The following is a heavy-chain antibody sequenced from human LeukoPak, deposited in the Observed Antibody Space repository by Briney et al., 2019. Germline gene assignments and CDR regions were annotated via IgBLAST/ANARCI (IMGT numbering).Heavy chain of an antibody. D-gene: IGHD5-18*01. CDR3: ARDPGGYSYGYYYYYYMDV. Sequence: APVKVSCKASGYTFTGYYMHWVRQAPGQGLEWMGIINPSGGSTSYAQKFQGRVTMTRDMSTSTVYMELSSLRSEDTAVYYCARDPGGYSYGYYYYYYMDVWGKGTTVTVSS. CDR2: INPSGGST. J-gene: IGHJ6*03. V-gene: IGHV1-46*01. CDR1: GYTFTGYY.